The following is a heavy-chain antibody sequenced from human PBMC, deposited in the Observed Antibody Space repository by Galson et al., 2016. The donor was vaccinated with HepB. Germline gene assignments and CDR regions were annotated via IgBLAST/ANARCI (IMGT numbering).Heavy chain of an antibody. CDR1: GYTFTDYW. J-gene: IGHJ4*02. Sequence: QSGAEVKKPGESLKISCKASGYTFTDYWIGWVRQMPGKGLEWRGIIFLSDAETRYSPSSQGQVTISADKSASTAYLQWSSLKVADTAMYYCARPPLVGAADPFDVWDQGTLVTVSS. CDR3: ARPPLVGAADPFDV. D-gene: IGHD2-15*01. CDR2: IFLSDAET. V-gene: IGHV5-51*01.